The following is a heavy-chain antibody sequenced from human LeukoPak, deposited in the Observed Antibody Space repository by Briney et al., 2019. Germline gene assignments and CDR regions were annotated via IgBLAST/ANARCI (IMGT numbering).Heavy chain of an antibody. V-gene: IGHV1-2*02. J-gene: IGHJ4*02. CDR3: ARDLEAAAALDY. CDR1: GYTFTDYY. CDR2: IHTNSGAT. Sequence: ASVKVSCKASGYTFTDYYMHWVRQAPGQGLEWMGWIHTNSGATRYAQKFQGRVSMTRDTSVSTAYLDLSGLTSDDTAIYYCARDLEAAAALDYWGQGTLVPVSS. D-gene: IGHD6-13*01.